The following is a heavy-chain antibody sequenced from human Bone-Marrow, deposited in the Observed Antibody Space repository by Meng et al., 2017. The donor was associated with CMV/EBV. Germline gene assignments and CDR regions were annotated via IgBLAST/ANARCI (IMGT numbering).Heavy chain of an antibody. D-gene: IGHD3-22*01. Sequence: ASVKVSCKASGYTFTSYDITWVRQAPGQGLEWMGWISPYNANTNYAQKLQGRVTMTTDTSTSTAYMELRSLTSDDTALYYCARAASSGYYLSWGQGTEVTVSS. CDR1: GYTFTSYD. CDR3: ARAASSGYYLS. J-gene: IGHJ5*02. CDR2: ISPYNANT. V-gene: IGHV1-18*01.